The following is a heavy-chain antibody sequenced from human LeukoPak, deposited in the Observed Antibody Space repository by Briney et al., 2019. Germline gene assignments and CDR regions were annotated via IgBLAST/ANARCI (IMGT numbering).Heavy chain of an antibody. J-gene: IGHJ4*02. V-gene: IGHV1-8*02. CDR3: ARGNPYCSSASCYNY. CDR2: MNPNSGNT. Sequence: ASVKVSCKASGYTFSIYNMHWVRQAPGQGLEWMGWMNPNSGNTGYAQRFQGRVTMTRDTSISTAYMELSSLRLEDTAVYYCARGNPYCSSASCYNYWGQGTLVTVSA. CDR1: GYTFSIYN. D-gene: IGHD2-2*02.